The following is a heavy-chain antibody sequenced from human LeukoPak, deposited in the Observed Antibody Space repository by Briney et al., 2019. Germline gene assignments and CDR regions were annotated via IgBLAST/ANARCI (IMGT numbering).Heavy chain of an antibody. Sequence: SXXVSCKASGYTFTSYGISWVRQAPGQGLEWMGWISAYNGNTNYAQKLQGRVTMTTDTSTSTAYMELRSLRSDDTAVYYCARPNHGSGSYYFDYWGQGTLVTVSS. CDR3: ARPNHGSGSYYFDY. D-gene: IGHD3-10*01. CDR1: GYTFTSYG. CDR2: ISAYNGNT. V-gene: IGHV1-18*01. J-gene: IGHJ4*02.